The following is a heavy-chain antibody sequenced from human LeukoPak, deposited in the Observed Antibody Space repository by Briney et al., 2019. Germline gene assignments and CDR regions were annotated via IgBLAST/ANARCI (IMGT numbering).Heavy chain of an antibody. D-gene: IGHD3-3*01. J-gene: IGHJ3*02. Sequence: SETLSLTCTVSGGSISSYYWSWIRQPAGKGLEWIGRIYTSGSTNYNPSLKSRVTMSVDTSKNQFSLKLSSVTAADTAVYYCARSRLEWFASDAFDIWGQGTMVAVSS. CDR3: ARSRLEWFASDAFDI. CDR1: GGSISSYY. V-gene: IGHV4-4*07. CDR2: IYTSGST.